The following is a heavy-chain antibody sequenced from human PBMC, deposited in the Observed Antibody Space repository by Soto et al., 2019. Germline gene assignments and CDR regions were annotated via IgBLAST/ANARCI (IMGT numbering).Heavy chain of an antibody. V-gene: IGHV3-23*01. D-gene: IGHD6-13*01. CDR3: AKQVATGTALYDY. Sequence: PGGSLRLSCAASGFTFRNSAMGWARQAPGKGLEWVSVISESGATTYYADSVTGRLTISRDNSKDTLYLQMNSLRAEYTAVYYCAKQVATGTALYDYWGQGSLVTVSS. J-gene: IGHJ4*02. CDR1: GFTFRNSA. CDR2: ISESGATT.